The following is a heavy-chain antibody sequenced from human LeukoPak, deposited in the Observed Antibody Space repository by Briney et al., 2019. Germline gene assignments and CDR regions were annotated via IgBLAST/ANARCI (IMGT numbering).Heavy chain of an antibody. V-gene: IGHV1-2*02. CDR2: INPKSGVT. D-gene: IGHD6-19*01. J-gene: IGHJ5*02. CDR1: GYTFTGHY. CDR3: ARVIAVAAIECGLDP. Sequence: ASVKVSCKASGYTFTGHYMHWVRQAPGQGLEWMGWINPKSGVTNYAQNFQGRVTMTRDTSITTAYMELSRLTSDDTAVYYCARVIAVAAIECGLDPWGQGTLVTVSS.